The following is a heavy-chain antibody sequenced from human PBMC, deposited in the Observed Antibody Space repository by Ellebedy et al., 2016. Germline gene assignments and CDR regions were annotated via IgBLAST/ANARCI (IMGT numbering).Heavy chain of an antibody. J-gene: IGHJ3*02. CDR3: ARENRLRDAFDI. CDR2: INHSGST. V-gene: IGHV4-34*01. D-gene: IGHD6-25*01. CDR1: GGSFSGYY. Sequence: SETLSLTXAVYGGSFSGYYWSWIRQPPGKGLEWIGEINHSGSTNYNPSLKSRVTISVDTSKNQFSLKLSSVTAADTAVYYCARENRLRDAFDIWGQGTMVTVSS.